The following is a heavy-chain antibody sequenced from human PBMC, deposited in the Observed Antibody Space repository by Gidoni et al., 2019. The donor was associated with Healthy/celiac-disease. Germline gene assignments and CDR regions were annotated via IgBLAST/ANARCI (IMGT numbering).Heavy chain of an antibody. Sequence: QVQLVESGGGVVQPGRSLRLSCAASGFTFSSYAMHWVRQAPGKGLEWVAVISYDGSNKYYADSVKGRFTISRDNSKNTLYLQMNSLRAEDTAVYYCARLQGVVVVAENAFDIWGQGTMVTVSS. CDR1: GFTFSSYA. CDR2: ISYDGSNK. CDR3: ARLQGVVVVAENAFDI. V-gene: IGHV3-30*04. J-gene: IGHJ3*02. D-gene: IGHD2-15*01.